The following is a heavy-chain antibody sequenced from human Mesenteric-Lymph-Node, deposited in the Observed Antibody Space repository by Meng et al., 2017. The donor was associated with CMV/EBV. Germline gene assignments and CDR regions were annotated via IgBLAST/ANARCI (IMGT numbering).Heavy chain of an antibody. Sequence: ASVKVSCKASGYTFTGYYMHWVRQAPGQGLEWMGWINPNSGGTNYAQKFQGRVTMTRDTSISTAYMELSRLRSDDTAVYYRARSYNHLPAAIWALSYYYGMDVWGQGTTVTVSS. CDR2: INPNSGGT. CDR3: ARSYNHLPAAIWALSYYYGMDV. CDR1: GYTFTGYY. J-gene: IGHJ6*02. V-gene: IGHV1-2*02. D-gene: IGHD2-2*02.